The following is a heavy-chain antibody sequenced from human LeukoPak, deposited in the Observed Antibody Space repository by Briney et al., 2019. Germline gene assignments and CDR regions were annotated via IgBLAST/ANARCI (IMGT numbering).Heavy chain of an antibody. J-gene: IGHJ6*02. CDR2: IDPSDSYT. CDR3: AMDDILTGKEGGSASGPRTTYYYYGMDV. D-gene: IGHD3-9*01. CDR1: GYSFTSYW. V-gene: IGHV5-10-1*01. Sequence: GESLKISCKGSGYSFTSYWISWVRQMPGKGLEWMGRIDPSDSYTNYSPSFQGHVTISADKSISTAYLQWSSLKASDTAMYYCAMDDILTGKEGGSASGPRTTYYYYGMDVWGQGTTVTVSS.